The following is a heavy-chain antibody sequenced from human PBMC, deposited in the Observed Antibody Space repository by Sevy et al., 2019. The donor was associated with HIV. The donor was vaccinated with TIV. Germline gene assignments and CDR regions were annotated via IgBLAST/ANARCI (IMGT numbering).Heavy chain of an antibody. D-gene: IGHD3-10*02. J-gene: IGHJ5*02. Sequence: SESLSLTCTVSGGSISSYYWTWIRQPPGKGLEWIGYRYYTGSANYNPSLKSRVTISVDTSKNQFSLKLSSVTAADTAVYYCARYYYVDSGPGSWFDPWGQGTLVTVSS. CDR3: ARYYYVDSGPGSWFDP. V-gene: IGHV4-59*01. CDR2: RYYTGSA. CDR1: GGSISSYY.